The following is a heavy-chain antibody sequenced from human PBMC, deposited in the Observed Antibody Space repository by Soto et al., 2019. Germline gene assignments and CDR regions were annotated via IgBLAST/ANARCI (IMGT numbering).Heavy chain of an antibody. Sequence: QVQLVQSGAEVKKPGSSVKVSCQASGGTFNSYSLSGVRQAPGQGLEWMGRIIPLLGITNYEQKFQGRVTITADKSTSTAYMELSSLRSEDTAVYYCATSKVGSSTRGDGVEYWGQGTLVTVSS. V-gene: IGHV1-69*02. D-gene: IGHD2-2*01. J-gene: IGHJ4*02. CDR3: ATSKVGSSTRGDGVEY. CDR1: GGTFNSYS. CDR2: IIPLLGIT.